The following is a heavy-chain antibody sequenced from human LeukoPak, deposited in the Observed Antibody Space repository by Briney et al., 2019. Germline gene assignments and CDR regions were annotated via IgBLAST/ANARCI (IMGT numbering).Heavy chain of an antibody. CDR2: ISYDGSNK. Sequence: PGRSLRLSCAASGFTFSSYGMHWVRQAPGKGLEWVAVISYDGSNKYYADSVKGRFTISRDNSKNTLYLQMNSLRAEDTAAYYCAANKMDYWGQGTLVTVSS. CDR1: GFTFSSYG. CDR3: AANKMDY. V-gene: IGHV3-30*03. J-gene: IGHJ4*02.